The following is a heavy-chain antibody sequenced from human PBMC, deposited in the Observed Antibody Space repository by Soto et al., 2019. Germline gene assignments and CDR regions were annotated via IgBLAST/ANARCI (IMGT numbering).Heavy chain of an antibody. V-gene: IGHV3-23*01. CDR3: AKDPDYYDSSGYFDY. CDR2: ISGSGGST. J-gene: IGHJ4*02. Sequence: GGSLRLSCAASGFTFSSYAMSWVRPAPGKGLEWVSAISGSGGSTYYADSVKGRFTISRDNSKNTLYLQMNSLRAEDTAVYYCAKDPDYYDSSGYFDYWGQGTLVTVSS. D-gene: IGHD3-22*01. CDR1: GFTFSSYA.